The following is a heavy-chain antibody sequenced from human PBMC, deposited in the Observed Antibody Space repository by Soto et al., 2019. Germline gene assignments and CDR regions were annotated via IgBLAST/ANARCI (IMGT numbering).Heavy chain of an antibody. CDR1: GYTFTSYA. V-gene: IGHV1-3*01. CDR2: INAGNGNT. J-gene: IGHJ6*02. Sequence: GASVKVSCKASGYTFTSYAMHWVRQAPGQRLELMGWINAGNGNTKYSQKFQGRVTITRDTSASTAYMELSSLRSEDTAVYYCAREWQWLVHYYYYGMDVWGQGTTVTVYS. D-gene: IGHD6-19*01. CDR3: AREWQWLVHYYYYGMDV.